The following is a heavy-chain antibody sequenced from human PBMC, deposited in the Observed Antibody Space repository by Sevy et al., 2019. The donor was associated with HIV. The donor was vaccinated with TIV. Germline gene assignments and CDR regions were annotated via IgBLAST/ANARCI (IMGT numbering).Heavy chain of an antibody. V-gene: IGHV3-23*01. CDR3: AKRNTN. CDR1: GFTFSTYA. CDR2: ISASGGST. Sequence: GGSLRLSCAASGFTFSTYAMTWVRQGPGKGLEWVSSISASGGSTFYANSVKGRFIISRDNSKNTLYLQMNSLRADDTAVYYCAKRNTNWGQGTLVTVSS. J-gene: IGHJ4*02.